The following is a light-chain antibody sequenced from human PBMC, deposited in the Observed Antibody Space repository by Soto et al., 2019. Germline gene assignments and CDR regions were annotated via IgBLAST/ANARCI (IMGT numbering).Light chain of an antibody. V-gene: IGKV3-15*01. CDR2: GAS. Sequence: DIVMTQTPLSLPVTPGEPATLSCRASQSVSINLAWYQQKPGQAPRLLIYGASTRATGVPVRFSGSGSGTEFTLTISSLQSDDFAVYYCQQYYNWPSFGQGTRLEIK. CDR1: QSVSIN. J-gene: IGKJ5*01. CDR3: QQYYNWPS.